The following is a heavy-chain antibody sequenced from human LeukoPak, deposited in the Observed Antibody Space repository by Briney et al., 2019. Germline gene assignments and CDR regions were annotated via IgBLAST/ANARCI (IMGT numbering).Heavy chain of an antibody. J-gene: IGHJ6*02. CDR2: TSAYNGNT. Sequence: ASVKVSCKASGYTFTSYGISWVRQAPGQGLEWMGWTSAYNGNTNYAQKLQGRVTMTTDTSTSTAYMELRGLRSDDTAVYYCARVTNIFAVGGSYYDFWSGYSPRWYYYGMDVWGQGTTVTVSS. CDR3: ARVTNIFAVGGSYYDFWSGYSPRWYYYGMDV. CDR1: GYTFTSYG. D-gene: IGHD3-3*01. V-gene: IGHV1-18*01.